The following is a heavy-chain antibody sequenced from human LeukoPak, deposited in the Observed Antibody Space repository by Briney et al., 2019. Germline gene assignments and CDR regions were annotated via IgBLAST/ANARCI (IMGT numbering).Heavy chain of an antibody. CDR2: IYYSGST. CDR3: ARVKVPTYYDILTGYLEAFDI. V-gene: IGHV4-59*01. D-gene: IGHD3-9*01. J-gene: IGHJ3*02. Sequence: SETPSLTCTVSGGSISSYYWSWIRQPPGKGLEWIGYIYYSGSTNYNPSLKSRVTISVDTSKNQFSLKLSSVTAADTAVYYCARVKVPTYYDILTGYLEAFDIWGQGTMVTVSS. CDR1: GGSISSYY.